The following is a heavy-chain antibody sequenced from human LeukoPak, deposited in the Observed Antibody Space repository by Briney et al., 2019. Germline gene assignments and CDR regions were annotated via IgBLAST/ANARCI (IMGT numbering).Heavy chain of an antibody. V-gene: IGHV3-23*01. CDR3: ARETSARGVSTH. Sequence: PGGTLRLSCAASGFTFSNHGMNWVRQAPGKGLEWVSGISPSGDITYYADSVKGRFTISKDNTKNSLYLQMNSLRAEDTAFYYCARETSARGVSTHWGQGTLVTVSS. CDR1: GFTFSNHG. CDR2: ISPSGDIT. D-gene: IGHD3-10*01. J-gene: IGHJ4*02.